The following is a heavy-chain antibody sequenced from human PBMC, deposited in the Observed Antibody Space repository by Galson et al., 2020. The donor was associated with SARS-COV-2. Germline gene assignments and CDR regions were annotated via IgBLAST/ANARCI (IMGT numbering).Heavy chain of an antibody. CDR2: NT. J-gene: IGHJ4*02. CDR3: ARFSYRSGYPSFDY. CDR1: GYTFTSNG. Sequence: ASVKVSCEASGYTFTSNGISWMRQAPGQGLEWMGWNTNYAQKFQGRVTMTTETSTTTAYMELRGLRSDDTAVYYCARFSYRSGYPSFDYWGQGTLVTVSS. V-gene: IGHV1-18*01. D-gene: IGHD3-22*01.